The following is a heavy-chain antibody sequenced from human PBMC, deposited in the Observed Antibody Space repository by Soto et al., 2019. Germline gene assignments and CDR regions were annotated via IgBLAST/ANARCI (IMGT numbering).Heavy chain of an antibody. CDR1: GFTFSSGA. J-gene: IGHJ6*02. CDR2: IIDSGAST. V-gene: IGHV3-23*01. Sequence: GGCLRLSCAASGFTFSSGAMGWVRQAPGKGLEWVSDIIDSGASTYYADSVKGRFTISRDNSKSTLYLQMNSLRAEDTALYYCAKGRSYYYYYGVDVWGQGTTVTVSS. CDR3: AKGRSYYYYYGVDV.